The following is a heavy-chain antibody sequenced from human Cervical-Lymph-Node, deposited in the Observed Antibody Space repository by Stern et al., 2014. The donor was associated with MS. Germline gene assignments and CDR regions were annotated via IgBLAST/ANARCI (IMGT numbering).Heavy chain of an antibody. J-gene: IGHJ5*02. CDR2: FYSGIST. V-gene: IGHV3-66*01. CDR3: TREMAARRLDP. D-gene: IGHD5-24*01. Sequence: EVQLLESGGTLVLPGGSLRLSCAASGSTVNSNYMTWVRQAPGKGLEWVSIFYSGISTYYAESVKGRFSFSIDNSKNTLYLQMNNLRVEDTAMYYCTREMAARRLDPWGQGTLVIVSA. CDR1: GSTVNSNY.